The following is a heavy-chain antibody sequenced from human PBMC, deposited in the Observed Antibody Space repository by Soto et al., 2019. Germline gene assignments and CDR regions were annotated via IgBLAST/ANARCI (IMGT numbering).Heavy chain of an antibody. CDR3: TTDQVY. J-gene: IGHJ4*02. CDR1: GFTFRNSW. Sequence: GSLRISCAASGFTFRNSWMSWVRQAPGKGLGWVGRIKSKTDGGTTDYAAPVKGRFTISRDDSKNTLYLQMNSLKTEDTAVYYFTTDQVYWGRGTVVHVT. CDR2: IKSKTDGGTT. V-gene: IGHV3-15*01.